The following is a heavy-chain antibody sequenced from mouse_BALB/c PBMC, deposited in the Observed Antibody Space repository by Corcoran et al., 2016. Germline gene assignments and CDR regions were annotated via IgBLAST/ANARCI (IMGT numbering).Heavy chain of an antibody. CDR3: ASYGNYVGY. CDR2: IDPANGNT. J-gene: IGHJ2*01. D-gene: IGHD2-1*01. V-gene: IGHV14-3*02. Sequence: EVQLQQSGAELVKPGASVKLSCTASVFNIKDTYMHWVKQRPEQGLEWIGRIDPANGNTKYDPKFQGKATITADTSSNTAYLQLSSLTSEDTAVYYCASYGNYVGYWGQGTTLTVSS. CDR1: VFNIKDTY.